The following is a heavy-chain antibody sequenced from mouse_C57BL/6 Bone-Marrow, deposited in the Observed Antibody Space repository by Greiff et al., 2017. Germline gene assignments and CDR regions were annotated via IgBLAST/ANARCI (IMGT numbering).Heavy chain of an antibody. Sequence: VQLQQSGAELVRPGTSVKLSCKASGYTFTSYWMHWVKQRPGQGLEWIGVIDPSDSYTNYNQKFKGKATLTVDTSSSTAYMQLSSLTSEDSAVYYCARNYGSSYRYFDYWGQGTTLTVSS. CDR3: ARNYGSSYRYFDY. CDR2: IDPSDSYT. J-gene: IGHJ2*01. CDR1: GYTFTSYW. V-gene: IGHV1-59*01. D-gene: IGHD1-1*01.